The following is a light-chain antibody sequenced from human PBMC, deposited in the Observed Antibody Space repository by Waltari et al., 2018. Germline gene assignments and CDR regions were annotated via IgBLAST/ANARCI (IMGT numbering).Light chain of an antibody. CDR3: QQYNTWPPLT. J-gene: IGKJ4*01. Sequence: EIAITQPPATLSVSPGERATLSCRASQTITDNLAWYQQKPGQAPRLLIYGASTRATGVPARFRGSGSGTEFTLTISSLQSEDFGLYYCQQYNTWPPLTFGGGTKVEIK. V-gene: IGKV3-15*01. CDR1: QTITDN. CDR2: GAS.